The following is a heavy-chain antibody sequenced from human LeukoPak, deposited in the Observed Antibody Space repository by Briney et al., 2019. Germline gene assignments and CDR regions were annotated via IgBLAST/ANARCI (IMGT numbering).Heavy chain of an antibody. CDR3: ARDSRLKWTEYYFDF. Sequence: EPGGSLRLSCAASGFTFSSYAVSWVRQAPGKGLEWVAVISFDGINKFYADSVKGRFTISRDNSKNTLYLQMNSLKPEDTAVYFCARDSRLKWTEYYFDFWGQGTLVTVSS. V-gene: IGHV3-30*03. CDR1: GFTFSSYA. J-gene: IGHJ4*02. D-gene: IGHD3/OR15-3a*01. CDR2: ISFDGINK.